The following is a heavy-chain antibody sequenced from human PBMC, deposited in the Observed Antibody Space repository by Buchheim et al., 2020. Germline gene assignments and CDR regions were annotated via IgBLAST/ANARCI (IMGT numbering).Heavy chain of an antibody. J-gene: IGHJ6*02. CDR1: GFTFSDYY. D-gene: IGHD2-2*01. CDR3: ARELGYCSSTSCSARGYYYYGMDV. CDR2: ISSSSSYT. V-gene: IGHV3-11*06. Sequence: QVQLVESGGGLVKPGGSLRLSCAASGFTFSDYYMSWIRQAPGKGLEWVSYISSSSSYTNYADSVKGRFTISRDNANNSMNLQMNSLRAEDTAVYYCARELGYCSSTSCSARGYYYYGMDVWGQGTT.